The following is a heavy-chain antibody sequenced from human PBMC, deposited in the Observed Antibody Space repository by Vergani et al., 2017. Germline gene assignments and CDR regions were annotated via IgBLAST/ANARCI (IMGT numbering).Heavy chain of an antibody. D-gene: IGHD6-19*01. J-gene: IGHJ4*02. Sequence: QVQLQQWGAGLLKPSETLSLTCAVYGGSFSGYYWSWIRQPPGKGLEWIGEINHSGSTNYNPSLKSRVTISVDTSKNQFSLKLSSVTAADTAVYYCAKGDFKQWLVSLFDYWGQGTLVTVSS. CDR1: GGSFSGYY. CDR2: INHSGST. V-gene: IGHV4-34*01. CDR3: AKGDFKQWLVSLFDY.